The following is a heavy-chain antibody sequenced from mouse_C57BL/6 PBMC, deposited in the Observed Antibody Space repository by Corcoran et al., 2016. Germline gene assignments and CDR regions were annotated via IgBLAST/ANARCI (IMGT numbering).Heavy chain of an antibody. CDR1: GYTFTDYY. V-gene: IGHV1-26*01. D-gene: IGHD1-1*01. CDR2: INPNNGGT. Sequence: EVQLQQSAPVLVNPLASVKISCKASGYTFTDYYMNWVKQSHGKSLEWIGDINPNNGGTSYNQKFKGKATLTVDKSSSTAYMELRSLTSEDSAVYYCARSPITTVVAMNFDYCDQGNTLTFPS. CDR3: ARSPITTVVAMNFDY. J-gene: IGHJ2*01.